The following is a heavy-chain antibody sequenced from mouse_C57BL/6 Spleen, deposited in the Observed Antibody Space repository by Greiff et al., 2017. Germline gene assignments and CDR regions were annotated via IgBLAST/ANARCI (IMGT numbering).Heavy chain of an antibody. Sequence: ESGPGLVKPSQSLSLTCSVTGYSITSGYYWNWIRQFPGNKLEWMGYISYDGSNNYNTSLKNRISITRDTSKNQFFLKLNSVTTEDTATYYCARETAQASDYWGQGTTLTVSS. J-gene: IGHJ2*01. V-gene: IGHV3-6*01. CDR3: ARETAQASDY. CDR2: ISYDGSN. CDR1: GYSITSGYY. D-gene: IGHD3-2*02.